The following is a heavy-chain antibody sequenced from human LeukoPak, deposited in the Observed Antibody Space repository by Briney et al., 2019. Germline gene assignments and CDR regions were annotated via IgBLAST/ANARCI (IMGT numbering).Heavy chain of an antibody. V-gene: IGHV3-21*01. CDR2: ISSSSSYI. Sequence: GGSLRLSSAASGFTFSSYSMNWVRQAPGKGLEWVSSISSSSSYIYYADSVKGRFTISRDNAKNSLYLQMNSLRAEDTAVYYCARGLLWFGESTPDYGMDVWGKGTTVTVSS. CDR1: GFTFSSYS. CDR3: ARGLLWFGESTPDYGMDV. J-gene: IGHJ6*04. D-gene: IGHD3-10*01.